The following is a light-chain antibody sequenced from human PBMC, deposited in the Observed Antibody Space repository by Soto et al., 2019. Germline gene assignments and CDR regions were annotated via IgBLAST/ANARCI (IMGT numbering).Light chain of an antibody. J-gene: IGKJ4*01. V-gene: IGKV3-20*01. CDR1: QGVSSNF. CDR2: GAS. CDR3: HQYGIST. Sequence: EIVLTQSPCTLSVSPGERATPSCRASQGVSSNFLAWFQQKPGQAPRLLIYGASSRATGIPDRFSGSGSRTEFSLIISRLEAEDFAVYCCHQYGISTFGGGTKVDIK.